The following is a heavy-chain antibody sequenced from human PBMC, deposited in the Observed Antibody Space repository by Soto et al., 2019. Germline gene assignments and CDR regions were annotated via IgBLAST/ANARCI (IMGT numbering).Heavy chain of an antibody. Sequence: SETLSLTCTVSGGSISSYYWSWVRQPPGKGLEWIGYIYYSGSTNYNPSLKSRVTISVDTSKNHFSLKLSFVAAADTALYYCARGMREDCSNGVCYRTRNYYFDIWGQGTPVTVSS. V-gene: IGHV4-59*01. D-gene: IGHD2-8*01. CDR3: ARGMREDCSNGVCYRTRNYYFDI. CDR1: GGSISSYY. CDR2: IYYSGST. J-gene: IGHJ4*02.